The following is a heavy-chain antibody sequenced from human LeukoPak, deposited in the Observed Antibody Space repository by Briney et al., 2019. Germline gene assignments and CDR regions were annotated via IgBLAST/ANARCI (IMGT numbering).Heavy chain of an antibody. J-gene: IGHJ3*02. D-gene: IGHD4-17*01. V-gene: IGHV4-39*07. CDR3: ARDRSTVTPPQPDASDI. CDR1: GDSITSGSYY. Sequence: PSETLSLTCTVSGDSITSGSYYWGWIRQPPGRGLEWIGSIYYSGNTYYNPSLKSRVTISVDTSNNEFSLRLTSVTAADTAVYYCARDRSTVTPPQPDASDIWGQGTMVTVSS. CDR2: IYYSGNT.